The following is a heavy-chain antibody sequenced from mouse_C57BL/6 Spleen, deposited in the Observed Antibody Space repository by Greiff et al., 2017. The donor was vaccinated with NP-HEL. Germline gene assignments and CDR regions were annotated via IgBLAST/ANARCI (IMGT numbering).Heavy chain of an antibody. D-gene: IGHD1-1*01. CDR3: ARAGSSFDS. J-gene: IGHJ2*01. CDR2: INYDGSST. Sequence: EVKVVESEGGLVQPGSSMKLSCTASGFTFSDYYMAWVRQVPEKGLEWVANINYDGSSTYYLDSLKSRFIISRDNAKNILYLQMSSLKSEDTATYYCARAGSSFDSWGQGTTLTVSS. CDR1: GFTFSDYY. V-gene: IGHV5-16*01.